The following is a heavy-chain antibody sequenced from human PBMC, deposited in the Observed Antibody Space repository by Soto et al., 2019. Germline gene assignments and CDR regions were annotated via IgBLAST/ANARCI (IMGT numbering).Heavy chain of an antibody. CDR3: ARDAYCGGDWYWYFDL. CDR2: IIPIFGTA. CDR1: GGTFSSYA. V-gene: IGHV1-69*12. D-gene: IGHD2-21*02. Sequence: QVQLVQSGAEVKKPGSSVKVSCKASGGTFSSYAISWVRQAPGQGLEWMGGIIPIFGTANYAQKFQGRVTITADESTSTAYMELSSLRSEDSAVYSCARDAYCGGDWYWYFDLWGRVNLVTVSS. J-gene: IGHJ2*01.